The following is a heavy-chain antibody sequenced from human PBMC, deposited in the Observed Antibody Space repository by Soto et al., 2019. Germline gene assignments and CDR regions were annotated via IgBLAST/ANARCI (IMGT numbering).Heavy chain of an antibody. CDR2: IDPSGGVT. D-gene: IGHD1-20*01. CDR1: GYTFTKFH. CDR3: ASFGHWATDNWNDFSYYYYGMDV. V-gene: IGHV1-46*01. Sequence: GASVKVSCKASGYTFTKFHIHWVRQAPGQGLEWMGMIDPSGGVTRDAQRFQGRVTITADESTSTAYMELSSLRSEDTAVYYCASFGHWATDNWNDFSYYYYGMDVWGQGTTVTVSS. J-gene: IGHJ6*02.